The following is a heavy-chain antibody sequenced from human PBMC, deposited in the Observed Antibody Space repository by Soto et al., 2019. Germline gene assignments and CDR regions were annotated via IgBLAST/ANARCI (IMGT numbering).Heavy chain of an antibody. J-gene: IGHJ3*02. D-gene: IGHD1-1*01. CDR3: ARDAGDRTTGTGDDAFDI. Sequence: QVQLVESGGGVVQPGRSLRLSCAASGFTFSSYGMHWVRQAPGKGLEWVAVIWYDGSNKYYADSVKGRFTISRDNSKNTLYLQMNSLRAEDTAVYYCARDAGDRTTGTGDDAFDIWGQGTMVTVST. V-gene: IGHV3-33*01. CDR2: IWYDGSNK. CDR1: GFTFSSYG.